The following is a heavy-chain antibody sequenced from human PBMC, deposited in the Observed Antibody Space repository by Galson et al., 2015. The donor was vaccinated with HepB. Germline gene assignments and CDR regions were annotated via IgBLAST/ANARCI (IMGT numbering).Heavy chain of an antibody. J-gene: IGHJ6*02. CDR3: ARRYCSGGSCLLYYYYGMDV. CDR1: GFTFSSYA. D-gene: IGHD2-15*01. CDR2: ISSNGGST. V-gene: IGHV3-64*01. Sequence: SLRLSCAASGFTFSSYAMHWVRQAPGKGLEYVSAISSNGGSTYYANSVKGRFTISRDNSKNTLYLQMGSLRAEDMAVYYCARRYCSGGSCLLYYYYGMDVWGQGTTVTVSS.